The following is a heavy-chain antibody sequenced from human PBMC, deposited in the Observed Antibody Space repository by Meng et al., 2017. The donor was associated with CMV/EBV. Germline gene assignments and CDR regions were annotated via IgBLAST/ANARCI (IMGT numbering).Heavy chain of an antibody. Sequence: ASVKVSCKASGYTFTSYYMHWVRQAPGQGLEWMGWINPKSGGTNYAQKFQGRVTMTRDTSISTAYMELSRLRSDDTAVYYCATGLGYCSSTSCYGPLQYMYNWFDPWGQGTLVTVSS. CDR3: ATGLGYCSSTSCYGPLQYMYNWFDP. CDR1: GYTFTSYY. J-gene: IGHJ5*02. D-gene: IGHD2-2*01. CDR2: INPKSGGT. V-gene: IGHV1-2*02.